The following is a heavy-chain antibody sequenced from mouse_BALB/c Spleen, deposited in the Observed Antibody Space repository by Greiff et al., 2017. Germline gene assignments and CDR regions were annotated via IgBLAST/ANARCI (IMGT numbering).Heavy chain of an antibody. Sequence: VQLQQSGPGLVKPSQSLSLTCSVTGYSITSGYYWNWIRQFPGNKLEWMGYISYDGSNNYNPSLKNRISITRDTSKNQFFLKLNSVTTEDTATYYCANYGVYYYAMDYWGQGTSVTVSS. D-gene: IGHD1-1*02. J-gene: IGHJ4*01. CDR3: ANYGVYYYAMDY. CDR2: ISYDGSN. V-gene: IGHV3-6*02. CDR1: GYSITSGYY.